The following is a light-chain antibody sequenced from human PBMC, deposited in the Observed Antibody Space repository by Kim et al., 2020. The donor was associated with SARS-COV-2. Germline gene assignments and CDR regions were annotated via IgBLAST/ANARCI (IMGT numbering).Light chain of an antibody. CDR3: NSRNSNDNVV. J-gene: IGLJ2*01. CDR2: GKN. Sequence: VALGQTVRITCQGDSLKSYYATWYQQKPGQATILVIYGKNNRPSGIPDRFSGSSSGNTASLTNTGTQAVDEADYYCNSRNSNDNVVFGGGTQLTVL. CDR1: SLKSYY. V-gene: IGLV3-19*01.